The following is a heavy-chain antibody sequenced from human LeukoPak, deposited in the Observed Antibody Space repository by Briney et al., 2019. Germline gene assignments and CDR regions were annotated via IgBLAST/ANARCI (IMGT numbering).Heavy chain of an antibody. CDR2: IWYDGSNK. CDR3: ARDAGGGYGGFGPGDAFDI. Sequence: PGGSLRLSCAASGFTFSSYGMHWVRQAPGKGLEWVAVIWYDGSNKYYADSVKGRFTISRDNSKNTLYLQMNSLRAEDTAVYYCARDAGGGYGGFGPGDAFDIWGQGTMVTVSS. D-gene: IGHD4-23*01. J-gene: IGHJ3*02. V-gene: IGHV3-33*01. CDR1: GFTFSSYG.